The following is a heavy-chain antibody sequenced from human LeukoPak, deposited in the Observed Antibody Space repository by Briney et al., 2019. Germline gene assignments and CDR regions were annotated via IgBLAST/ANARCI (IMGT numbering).Heavy chain of an antibody. J-gene: IGHJ6*02. CDR1: GLTFSSYG. Sequence: PGGSLRLSRAASGLTFSSYGMHWVRQAPSKGLEWMAVIWYDGSNKYYADSVKGRFTISRDNSKNTLYLQMNSLRAEDTAVYYCARFVANWNPGGMDVWGQGTTVIVSS. CDR2: IWYDGSNK. CDR3: ARFVANWNPGGMDV. V-gene: IGHV3-33*01. D-gene: IGHD1-20*01.